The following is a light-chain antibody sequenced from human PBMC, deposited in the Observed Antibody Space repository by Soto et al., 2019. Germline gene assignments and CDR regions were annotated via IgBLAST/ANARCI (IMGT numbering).Light chain of an antibody. Sequence: QSALTQPASVCGSPVQSITISCNGTSSDVGGYNYVSWYQQHPGKAPKLMIYDVSNRPSGVSNRFSGSKSGNTASLTISGLQADDEADYYCRSYTSSSTHYGYVFGTGTKVTVL. J-gene: IGLJ1*01. CDR2: DVS. CDR1: SSDVGGYNY. CDR3: RSYTSSSTHYGYV. V-gene: IGLV2-14*01.